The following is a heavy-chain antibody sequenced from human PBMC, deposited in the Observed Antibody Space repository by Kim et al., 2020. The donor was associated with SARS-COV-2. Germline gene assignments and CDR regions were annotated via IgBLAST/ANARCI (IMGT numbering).Heavy chain of an antibody. CDR1: GYSFTSYW. CDR3: ARRGYYDSSGYYNHDAFDL. V-gene: IGHV5-51*01. J-gene: IGHJ3*01. D-gene: IGHD3-22*01. Sequence: GESLKISCKGSGYSFTSYWIGWVRQMPGKGLEWMGIIYPGDSDTRYSPSFQGQVTISADKSISTAYLQWSSLKASDTAMYYCARRGYYDSSGYYNHDAFDLWGQGTMVTVSS. CDR2: IYPGDSDT.